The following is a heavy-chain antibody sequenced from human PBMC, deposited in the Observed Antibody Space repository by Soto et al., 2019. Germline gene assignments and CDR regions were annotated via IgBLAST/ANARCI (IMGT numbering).Heavy chain of an antibody. CDR3: ARGRGSTGYLGREHYFDY. V-gene: IGHV3-66*01. Sequence: EVQVVESGGGLVQPGGSLRLSCAASGFSVTNNYMNWVRQAPGKGLEWVSIIDIGGNTYYADSVKDRFTISRDNSRNRLYLHMDSLRAEDPAVYYCARGRGSTGYLGREHYFDYWGQGTLVTVSP. CDR2: IDIGGNT. D-gene: IGHD2-2*01. CDR1: GFSVTNNY. J-gene: IGHJ4*02.